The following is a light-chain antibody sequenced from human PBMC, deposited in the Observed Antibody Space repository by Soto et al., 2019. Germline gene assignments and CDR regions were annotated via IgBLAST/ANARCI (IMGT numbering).Light chain of an antibody. J-gene: IGLJ2*01. CDR3: SSYTSSSSVV. CDR1: NSDVGGYDY. Sequence: QSVLTQPASVSGSPGQSITISCTGTNSDVGGYDYVSWYQQHPGKAPKLMIYDVSNRPSGVSNRFSGSKSGNTASLTISGLKADDEADYCCSSYTSSSSVVFGGGTKLTVL. V-gene: IGLV2-14*01. CDR2: DVS.